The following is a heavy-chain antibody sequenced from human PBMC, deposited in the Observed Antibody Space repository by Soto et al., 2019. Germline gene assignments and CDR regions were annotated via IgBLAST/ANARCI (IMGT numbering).Heavy chain of an antibody. D-gene: IGHD6-19*01. V-gene: IGHV3-21*01. CDR1: GFTFSSYS. J-gene: IGHJ3*02. Sequence: PGGSQRLSYAASGFTFSSYSMNWVRQAPGKGLEWVSSISSSSSYIYYADSVKGRFTISRDNAKNSLYLQMNSLRAEDTAVYYCARDTSSGWHRDKTGLGVVAFDIWGQGTMVTVSS. CDR3: ARDTSSGWHRDKTGLGVVAFDI. CDR2: ISSSSSYI.